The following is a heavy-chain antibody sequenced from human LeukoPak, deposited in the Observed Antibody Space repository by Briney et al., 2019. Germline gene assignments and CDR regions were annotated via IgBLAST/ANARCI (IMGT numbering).Heavy chain of an antibody. J-gene: IGHJ3*02. V-gene: IGHV4-38-2*02. Sequence: SETLSLTCTVSGYSISSGYYWGWIRQPPGKGLEWIGSIYHSGSTYYNPSLKSRVTMSVDTSKNQFSLKLSSVTAADTAVYYCARKKGAFDIWGQGTMVTVSS. CDR1: GYSISSGYY. CDR3: ARKKGAFDI. CDR2: IYHSGST.